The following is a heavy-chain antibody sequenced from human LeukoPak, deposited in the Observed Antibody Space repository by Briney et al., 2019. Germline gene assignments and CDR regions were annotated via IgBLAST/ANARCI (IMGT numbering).Heavy chain of an antibody. CDR3: ARLLDYGDYGTANFDC. Sequence: PGGSLRLSCAASGFTFSSYTINWVRQAPGKGLEWVSSISSSSNYIYYADSVKGRFTISRDNANNSLYLQMNSLRAEDTAIYYCARLLDYGDYGTANFDCWGQGTLVTVSS. V-gene: IGHV3-21*01. CDR2: ISSSSNYI. CDR1: GFTFSSYT. J-gene: IGHJ4*02. D-gene: IGHD4-17*01.